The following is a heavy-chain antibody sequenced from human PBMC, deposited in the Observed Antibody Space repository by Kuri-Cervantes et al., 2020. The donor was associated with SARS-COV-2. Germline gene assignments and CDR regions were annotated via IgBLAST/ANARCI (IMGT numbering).Heavy chain of an antibody. J-gene: IGHJ4*02. V-gene: IGHV4-39*01. CDR1: GGSISSGGYY. CDR3: ARHDY. CDR2: IYYDGRT. Sequence: ESLKISCTVSGGSISSGGYYWGWIRQPPGKGLEFIGTIYYDGRTYYNTSLKSRVTISVDTSKNQFSLKLSSVTAADTAVYYCARHDYWSQGTLVTVSS.